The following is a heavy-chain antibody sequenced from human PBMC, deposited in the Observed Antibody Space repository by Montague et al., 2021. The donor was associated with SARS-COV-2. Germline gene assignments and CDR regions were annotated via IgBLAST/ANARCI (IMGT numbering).Heavy chain of an antibody. CDR3: ARSQLYYDLLTGFSESYYFDY. V-gene: IGHV4-39*01. CDR2: VAYSGST. D-gene: IGHD3-9*01. J-gene: IGHJ4*02. CDR1: GDSIGSSHTY. Sequence: SETLSLTCSVSGDSIGSSHTYWGWIRQPPGKGLEWIGCVAYSGSTYYNPSLQRRVTISVDTPKSQFSLKLNSVTAADTAVYYCARSQLYYDLLTGFSESYYFDYWGQGTLAPVSS.